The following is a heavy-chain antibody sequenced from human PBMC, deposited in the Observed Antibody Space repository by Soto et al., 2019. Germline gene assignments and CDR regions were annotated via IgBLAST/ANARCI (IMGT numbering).Heavy chain of an antibody. CDR1: GFTFSNFA. J-gene: IGHJ6*02. CDR2: VSGGGGAT. D-gene: IGHD3-3*01. Sequence: PGGSLRLSCTASGFTFSNFAMDWVRQTPGKGLEWLSAVSGGGGATHYADSVKGRFTISRDNSKNTLYLQMNSLGAEDTAVYYCAKGDYDFWSGNPPPYGMDVWGQGTTVTVSS. V-gene: IGHV3-23*01. CDR3: AKGDYDFWSGNPPPYGMDV.